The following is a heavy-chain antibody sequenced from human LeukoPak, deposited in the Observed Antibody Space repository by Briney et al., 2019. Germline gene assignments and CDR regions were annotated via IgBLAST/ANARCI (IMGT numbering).Heavy chain of an antibody. CDR1: GYTFTDYY. V-gene: IGHV1-2*02. J-gene: IGHJ5*02. CDR2: INPNSGVI. D-gene: IGHD2-21*01. CDR3: ARADRLDGAPYLIGP. Sequence: ASVKVSCKTSGYTFTDYYMHWVRQAPGQGLEWMGWINPNSGVISSAQKFRGRVTMTRDMSITTVYMEVRWLTSDDTAIYYCARADRLDGAPYLIGPWGQGTLVTVSS.